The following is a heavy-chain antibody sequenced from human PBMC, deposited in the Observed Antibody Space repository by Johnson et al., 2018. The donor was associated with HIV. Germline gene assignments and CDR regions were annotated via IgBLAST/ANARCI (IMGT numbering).Heavy chain of an antibody. D-gene: IGHD5-18*01. CDR3: ARGQLWLLDDALDI. CDR1: EFTFSNYA. CDR2: VPDDGDNK. J-gene: IGHJ3*02. Sequence: QVQLVESGGGVVQPGRSLRLSCAASEFTFSNYAMHWVRQAPGKGLEWVAVVPDDGDNKYYADSVKGRFTISRDNSKNTLYLQMNSLRAEDTAIYYCARGQLWLLDDALDIWGQGKMVTVSS. V-gene: IGHV3-30-3*01.